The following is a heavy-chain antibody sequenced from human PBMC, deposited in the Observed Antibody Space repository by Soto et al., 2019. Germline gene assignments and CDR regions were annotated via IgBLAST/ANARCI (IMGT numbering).Heavy chain of an antibody. CDR2: INAGNGNT. Sequence: ASVKVSCKASGYTFTSYAMHWVRQAPGQRLEWMGWINAGNGNTKYSQKFQGRVTITRDTSASTAYMELSSLRSEDTAVYYCARDSRYDFWSGYYTNDAFDIWGQGTMVNVSS. CDR1: GYTFTSYA. D-gene: IGHD3-3*01. CDR3: ARDSRYDFWSGYYTNDAFDI. V-gene: IGHV1-3*01. J-gene: IGHJ3*02.